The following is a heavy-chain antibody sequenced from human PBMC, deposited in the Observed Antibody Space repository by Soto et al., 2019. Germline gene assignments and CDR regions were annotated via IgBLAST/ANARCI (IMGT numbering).Heavy chain of an antibody. V-gene: IGHV4-39*07. CDR2: IYHSGST. CDR3: ARKGYFDWLYFDS. Sequence: SETLSLTCTVSGGSISSSSYYWGWIRQPPGKGLEWIGEIYHSGSTNYNPSLKSRVTISVDKSKNQFSLKLTSVTAADTAFYYCARKGYFDWLYFDSWGQGTLVTVSS. D-gene: IGHD3-9*01. J-gene: IGHJ4*02. CDR1: GGSISSSSYY.